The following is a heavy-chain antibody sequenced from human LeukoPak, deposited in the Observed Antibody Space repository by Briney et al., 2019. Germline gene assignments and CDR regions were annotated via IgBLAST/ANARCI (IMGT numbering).Heavy chain of an antibody. CDR1: GGSISSSTYF. Sequence: KPSETLSLTCTVSGGSISSSTYFWGWIRQPPGKGLEWIGTIYYSGSTYYNPSLKSRVTISVDSPKNQFSLRLSSVTAADTAVYYCARESLTWLQSRTSWFDPWGQGTLVTVSS. J-gene: IGHJ5*02. D-gene: IGHD5-24*01. CDR2: IYYSGST. V-gene: IGHV4-39*07. CDR3: ARESLTWLQSRTSWFDP.